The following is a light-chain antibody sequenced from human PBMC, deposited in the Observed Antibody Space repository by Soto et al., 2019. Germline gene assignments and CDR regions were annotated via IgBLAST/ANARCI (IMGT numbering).Light chain of an antibody. CDR3: QQRSSWPPIT. J-gene: IGKJ5*01. CDR2: GAT. CDR1: QSLGSK. Sequence: EIVMTQSPATLSVSPGERATLSCRASQSLGSKLAWYQQKPGQAPRLLISGATTRATGLPARFSGSGSGAEFTLTISSLQSEDFAIYYCQQRSSWPPITFGQGTRLEIK. V-gene: IGKV3-15*01.